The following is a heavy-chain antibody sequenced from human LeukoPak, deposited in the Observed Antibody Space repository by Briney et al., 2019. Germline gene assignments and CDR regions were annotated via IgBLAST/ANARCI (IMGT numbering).Heavy chain of an antibody. V-gene: IGHV1-8*01. Sequence: ASVKVSCKASGYTFTSYDINWVRQATGQGLEWMGWMNPNSGNTGYAQKFQGRVTMTRNTSISTAYMELSSLRSDDTAVYYCARDRPYYYDSSGYYPDYWGQGTLVTVSS. CDR3: ARDRPYYYDSSGYYPDY. CDR2: MNPNSGNT. CDR1: GYTFTSYD. D-gene: IGHD3-22*01. J-gene: IGHJ4*02.